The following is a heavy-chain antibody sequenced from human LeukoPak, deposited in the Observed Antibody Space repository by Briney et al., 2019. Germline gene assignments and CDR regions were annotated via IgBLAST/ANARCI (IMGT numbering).Heavy chain of an antibody. D-gene: IGHD5-12*01. Sequence: GASVKVSCKASGGTFSSYAISWVRQAPGQGLEWMGGIIPIFGTANYAQKFQGRVTITADKSTSTAYMELSSLRSEDTAVYYCAGPANSGYVGSDAFDIWGQGTMVTVSS. CDR3: AGPANSGYVGSDAFDI. J-gene: IGHJ3*02. CDR2: IIPIFGTA. CDR1: GGTFSSYA. V-gene: IGHV1-69*06.